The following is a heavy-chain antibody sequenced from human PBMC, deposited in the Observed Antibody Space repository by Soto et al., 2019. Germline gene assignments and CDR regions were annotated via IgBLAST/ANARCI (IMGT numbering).Heavy chain of an antibody. CDR3: ARGNPNYYGMDV. CDR2: INAGNGNT. J-gene: IGHJ6*02. V-gene: IGHV1-3*01. CDR1: GYTFTSYA. Sequence: SVKVSCKASGYTFTSYAMHWVRQAPGQRLEWMGWINAGNGNTKYSQKFQGRVTITRDTSASTAYMGLSSLRSEDTAVYYCARGNPNYYGMDVWGQGTTVTVSS.